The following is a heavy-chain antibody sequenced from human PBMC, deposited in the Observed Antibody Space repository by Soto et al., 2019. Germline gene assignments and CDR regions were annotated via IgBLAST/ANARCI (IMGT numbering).Heavy chain of an antibody. Sequence: GESLKISCVASGFTFNKYARAWVRQAPVKGLEWVSAISGSGASTYDADSVKGRFTISRDNSNNPLYLQMNSLRAEDTAVYYCAKTPGVITVITSFDPWGQGTPVTVSS. V-gene: IGHV3-23*01. CDR2: ISGSGAST. D-gene: IGHD3-16*01. J-gene: IGHJ5*02. CDR1: GFTFNKYA. CDR3: AKTPGVITVITSFDP.